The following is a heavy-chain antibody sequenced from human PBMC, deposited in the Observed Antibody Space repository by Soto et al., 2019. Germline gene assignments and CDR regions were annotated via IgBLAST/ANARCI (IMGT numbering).Heavy chain of an antibody. V-gene: IGHV3-33*01. CDR2: IWYDGSNK. J-gene: IGHJ6*02. CDR3: AREGPLYSYGMDV. CDR1: GLTFSSYG. Sequence: GGSLRLSCAASGLTFSSYGMHWVRQAPGKGLEWVAVIWYDGSNKYYADSVKGRFTISRDNSKNTLYLQMNSLRAEDTAVYYCAREGPLYSYGMDVWGQGTTVTVSS.